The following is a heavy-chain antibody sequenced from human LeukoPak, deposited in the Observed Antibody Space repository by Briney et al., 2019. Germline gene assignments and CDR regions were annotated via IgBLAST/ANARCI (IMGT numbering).Heavy chain of an antibody. D-gene: IGHD6-19*01. J-gene: IGHJ4*02. CDR1: GFTFSSYA. V-gene: IGHV3-23*01. Sequence: GGSLRLSCAASGFTFSSYALSWVRQAPGKGMEWVSTVSGSGHTTYYADSVKGRFTISRDNSKNTLYLQMNSLRAEDTAVYYCAHIAVAGGTSTDYWGQGTLVTVSS. CDR2: VSGSGHTT. CDR3: AHIAVAGGTSTDY.